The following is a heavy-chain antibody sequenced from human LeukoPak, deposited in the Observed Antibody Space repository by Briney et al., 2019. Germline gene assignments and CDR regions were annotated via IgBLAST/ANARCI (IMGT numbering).Heavy chain of an antibody. V-gene: IGHV4-31*03. CDR2: IYYSGST. Sequence: SQTLSLTCTVSRGSISRGGYYWTWIGQHPGEGLEWIGYIYYSGSTYYNPSLKSRVTISVYKPKNQFSRKLRSVAAADAEVYYCARDRYETGYYGIDVWGQGTTVTVSS. J-gene: IGHJ6*02. CDR1: RGSISRGGYY. CDR3: ARDRYETGYYGIDV. D-gene: IGHD3-9*01.